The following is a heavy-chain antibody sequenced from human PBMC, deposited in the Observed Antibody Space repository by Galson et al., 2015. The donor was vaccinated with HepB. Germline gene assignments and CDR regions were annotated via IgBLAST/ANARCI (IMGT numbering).Heavy chain of an antibody. CDR1: GGTFSTRT. CDR3: TRDGEGRGRYFDY. J-gene: IGHJ4*02. V-gene: IGHV1-69*13. CDR2: VIPIFDKS. D-gene: IGHD3-10*01. Sequence: SVKVSCKASGGTFSTRTISWVRQAPGQGLEWMGGVIPIFDKSNYAQKFQGRVTISADESTSTAYMELSSLTSDDTALYYCTRDGEGRGRYFDYWGQGTLVTVS.